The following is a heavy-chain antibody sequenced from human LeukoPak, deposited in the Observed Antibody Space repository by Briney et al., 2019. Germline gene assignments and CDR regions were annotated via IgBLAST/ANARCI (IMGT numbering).Heavy chain of an antibody. CDR2: INPSGGST. CDR1: GYTFTSYY. V-gene: IGHV1-46*01. Sequence: ASVKVSCKASGYTFTSYYMHWERQAPGQGLEWMGIINPSGGSTSYAQKFQGRVTMTRDTSTSTVYMELSSLRSEDTAVYYCARDFGDCSGGSCYSASEFDLWGRGTLVTVSS. J-gene: IGHJ2*01. CDR3: ARDFGDCSGGSCYSASEFDL. D-gene: IGHD2-15*01.